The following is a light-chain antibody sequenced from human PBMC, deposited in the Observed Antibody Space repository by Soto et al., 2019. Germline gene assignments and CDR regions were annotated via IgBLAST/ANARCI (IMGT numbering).Light chain of an antibody. CDR3: QHYTHRPLT. CDR1: HSVSSR. CDR2: GAS. J-gene: IGKJ4*01. Sequence: EIVMTQSPATLSVSPGERATLSCRASHSVSSRLAWYQQKPGQAPRLLIYGASTRATGLPARFSGSGSGTEFTLTISRLQSEDFAVYYCQHYTHRPLTFGGGTKVEIK. V-gene: IGKV3-15*01.